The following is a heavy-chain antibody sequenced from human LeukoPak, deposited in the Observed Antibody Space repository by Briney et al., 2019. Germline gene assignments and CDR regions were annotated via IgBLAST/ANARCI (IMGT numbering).Heavy chain of an antibody. D-gene: IGHD3/OR15-3a*01. V-gene: IGHV3-30*01. J-gene: IGHJ6*03. CDR2: ISYDGNNK. CDR1: GFTFSRNV. Sequence: TGGSLRLSCVASGFTFSRNVLHWVRQAPGKGLEWVATISYDGNNKFHADSVKGRFTISRDNSRNTVYLQMDSLRPEDTAVYHCAKGGIPTGPYYYFYYMDVWGNGTTVTVSS. CDR3: AKGGIPTGPYYYFYYMDV.